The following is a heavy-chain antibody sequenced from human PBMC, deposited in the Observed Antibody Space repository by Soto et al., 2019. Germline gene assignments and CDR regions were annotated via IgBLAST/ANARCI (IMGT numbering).Heavy chain of an antibody. J-gene: IGHJ4*02. Sequence: GGSLRLSCAASGFTFGSYWMTWVRQAPGKGLEWVANIKQDGSDKYYVDSVKGRFTISRDNAKDSLHLQINSLRAADTAVYYCVRSRYGGCFDVWGQGTLVTVSS. CDR2: IKQDGSDK. CDR3: VRSRYGGCFDV. V-gene: IGHV3-7*04. CDR1: GFTFGSYW. D-gene: IGHD4-17*01.